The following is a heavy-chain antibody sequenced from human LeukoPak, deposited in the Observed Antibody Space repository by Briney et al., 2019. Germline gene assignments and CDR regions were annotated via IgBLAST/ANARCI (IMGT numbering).Heavy chain of an antibody. CDR1: GGTFSSYA. D-gene: IGHD6-13*01. CDR2: IIPILGVA. J-gene: IGHJ1*01. CDR3: ATDLSSVELSRTTAAGTAEYFQH. Sequence: ASVKVSCKASGGTFSSYAISWVRQAPGQGLEWMGRIIPILGVANYAQKFQGRVTITADKSTSTAYMELSSLRSEDTAVYYCATDLSSVELSRTTAAGTAEYFQHWGQGTLVTVSS. V-gene: IGHV1-69*04.